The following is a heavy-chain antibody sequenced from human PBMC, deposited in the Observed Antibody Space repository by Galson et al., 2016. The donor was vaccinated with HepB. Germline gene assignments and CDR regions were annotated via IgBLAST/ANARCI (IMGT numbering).Heavy chain of an antibody. V-gene: IGHV4-39*01. Sequence: SETLSLTCTVSGGSIRGSIYYWGWIRQPPGKGLEWIGSIYHSGNTYYSPSLSPSLKSRVTISVDTSKNRFSLKLRSVTAADTAVYYCASHDDSDWDYWGQGTLVTVSP. CDR3: ASHDDSDWDY. CDR2: IYHSGNT. D-gene: IGHD3-9*01. CDR1: GGSIRGSIYY. J-gene: IGHJ4*02.